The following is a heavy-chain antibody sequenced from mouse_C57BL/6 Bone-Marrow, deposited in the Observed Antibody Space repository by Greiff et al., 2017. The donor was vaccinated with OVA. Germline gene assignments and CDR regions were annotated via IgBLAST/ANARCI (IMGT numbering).Heavy chain of an antibody. CDR2: INPSSGYT. CDR1: GYTFTSYW. CDR3: AGWFAY. V-gene: IGHV1-7*01. J-gene: IGHJ3*01. Sequence: QVQLQQSGAELAKPGASVKLSCKASGYTFTSYWMHWVKQRPGQGLEWIGDINPSSGYTKYNQKFKDKATLTADKLSITAYMQLSSLTYEDSAVYYCAGWFAYWGQGTLVTVSA.